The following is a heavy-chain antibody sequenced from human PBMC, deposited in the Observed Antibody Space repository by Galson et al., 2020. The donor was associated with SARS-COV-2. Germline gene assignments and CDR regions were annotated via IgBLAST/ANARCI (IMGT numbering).Heavy chain of an antibody. D-gene: IGHD2-15*01. Sequence: GGSLRLSCAASGFTFSSYGMHWVRQAPGKGLEWVAVIWSDGSNKYYADSVKGRFTISRDNSKNTLYLQMNSLRAEDTAVYYCARDGGVVVIPSDAFDIWGQGTMVTVSS. CDR1: GFTFSSYG. J-gene: IGHJ3*02. CDR2: IWSDGSNK. V-gene: IGHV3-33*01. CDR3: ARDGGVVVIPSDAFDI.